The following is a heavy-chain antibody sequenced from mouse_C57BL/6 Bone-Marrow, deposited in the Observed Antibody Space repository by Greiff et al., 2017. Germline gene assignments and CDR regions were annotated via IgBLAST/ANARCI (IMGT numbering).Heavy chain of an antibody. V-gene: IGHV1-50*01. Sequence: VQLQQSGAELVKPGASVKLSCKASGYTFTSYWMQWVKQRPGQGLEWIGEIDPSDSYTNYNQKFKGKATLTVDTSTSTAYMQLSSLTSEDSAVYYCARDGASWFAYWGQGTLVTVSA. CDR2: IDPSDSYT. CDR3: ARDGASWFAY. CDR1: GYTFTSYW. J-gene: IGHJ3*01.